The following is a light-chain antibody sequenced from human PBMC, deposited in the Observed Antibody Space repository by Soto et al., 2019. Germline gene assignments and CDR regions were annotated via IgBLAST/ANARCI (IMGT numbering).Light chain of an antibody. CDR1: SGHSSYA. V-gene: IGLV4-69*01. CDR2: LNSDGSH. J-gene: IGLJ3*02. CDR3: PTGGTGIWV. Sequence: QPVLPQSPSASASLGASVKLTCTLSSGHSSYAIAWHQQQPEKGPRYLMKLNSDGSHSKGDGIPDRFSGSGSGAERYLTISSLQSEDEADYYCPTGGTGIWVFGGGTKLTVL.